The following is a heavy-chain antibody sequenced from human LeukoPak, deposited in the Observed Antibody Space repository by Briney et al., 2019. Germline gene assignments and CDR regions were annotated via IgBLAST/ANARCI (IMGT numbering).Heavy chain of an antibody. V-gene: IGHV3-23*01. J-gene: IGHJ4*02. CDR2: ISNNGGYT. CDR1: GFPLTTLA. D-gene: IGHD2-15*01. CDR3: AKQLGYCSDGSCYFPY. Sequence: SGGPLSSPFQPSGFPLTTLAMSWSAKPQGKGLDGAQLISNNGGYTYYADSVQGRFTISRDNSKSTLCLQMNSLRAEDTAVYYCAKQLGYCSDGSCYFPYWGQGTLVTVSS.